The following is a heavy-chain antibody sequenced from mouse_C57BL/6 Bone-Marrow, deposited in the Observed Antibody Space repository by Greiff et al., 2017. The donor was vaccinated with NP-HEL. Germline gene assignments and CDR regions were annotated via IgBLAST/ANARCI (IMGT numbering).Heavy chain of an antibody. V-gene: IGHV1-15*01. CDR1: GYTFTDYE. Sequence: QVQLKQSGAELVRPGASVTLSCKASGYTFTDYEMHWVKQTPVHGLEWIGAIDPETGGTAYNQKFKGKAILTADKSSSTAYMELRSLTSEDSAVYYCARPKYYGSLDYWGQGTTLTVSS. CDR2: IDPETGGT. J-gene: IGHJ2*01. CDR3: ARPKYYGSLDY. D-gene: IGHD1-1*01.